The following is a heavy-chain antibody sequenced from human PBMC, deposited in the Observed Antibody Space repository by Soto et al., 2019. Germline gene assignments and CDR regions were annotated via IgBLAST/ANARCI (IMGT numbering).Heavy chain of an antibody. Sequence: EVRLVESGGGVVHPGASLGLSCEASGFAFSSLWMDWVRQAPGKRLVWVSRIYNAGIGTNYADSVRGRFTMSRDNAKDTLYLQMNSLRVDDTGVYFCVRLGGSNGIDYWGQGTLVTVSS. V-gene: IGHV3-74*01. J-gene: IGHJ4*02. D-gene: IGHD4-4*01. CDR3: VRLGGSNGIDY. CDR1: GFAFSSLW. CDR2: IYNAGIGT.